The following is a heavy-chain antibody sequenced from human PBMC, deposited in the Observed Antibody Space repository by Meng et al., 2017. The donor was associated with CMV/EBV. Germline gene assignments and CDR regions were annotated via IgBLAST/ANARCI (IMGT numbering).Heavy chain of an antibody. CDR1: GGTFSSYA. CDR3: ASNYDFWSGLDY. J-gene: IGHJ4*02. Sequence: SVKVSCKASGGTFSSYAISWVRQAPGQGLEWMGGIIPIFGTANYAQKFQGRVTITTDESTSTAYMELSSLRSEDTAVYYCASNYDFWSGLDYWGQGTLATVSS. D-gene: IGHD3-3*01. V-gene: IGHV1-69*05. CDR2: IIPIFGTA.